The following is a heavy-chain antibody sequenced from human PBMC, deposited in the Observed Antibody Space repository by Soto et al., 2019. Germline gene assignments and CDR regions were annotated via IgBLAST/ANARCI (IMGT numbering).Heavy chain of an antibody. D-gene: IGHD3-22*01. V-gene: IGHV4-39*01. CDR1: GGSISSSSYY. CDR3: ARRFGGYPYYFDY. CDR2: IYYSGST. J-gene: IGHJ4*02. Sequence: QPQLQESGPGLVKPSETLSLTCTVSGGSISSSSYYWGWIRQPPGKGLEWIGSIYYSGSTYYNPSLKSRVTISVDTSKNQFSLKLSSVTAADTAVYYCARRFGGYPYYFDYWGQGTLVTVSS.